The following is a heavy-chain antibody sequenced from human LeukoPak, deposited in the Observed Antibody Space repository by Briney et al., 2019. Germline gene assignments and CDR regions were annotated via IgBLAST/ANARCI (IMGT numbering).Heavy chain of an antibody. V-gene: IGHV3-48*03. D-gene: IGHD1-26*01. Sequence: GGSLRLSCAASGFTFSSYEMNWVRQAPGKGQEWVSYTSSSGTNIYYADSVKGRFTISRDNAKNSLYLQMNSLRAEDTAVYYCARMAGRGYYDYWGQGTLVTVSS. J-gene: IGHJ4*02. CDR3: ARMAGRGYYDY. CDR2: TSSSGTNI. CDR1: GFTFSSYE.